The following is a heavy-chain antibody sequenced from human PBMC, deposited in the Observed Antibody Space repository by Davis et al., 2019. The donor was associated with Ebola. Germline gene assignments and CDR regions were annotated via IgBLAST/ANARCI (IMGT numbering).Heavy chain of an antibody. CDR3: AKDYVLMVYAINAFDI. CDR1: GFTFSSYA. D-gene: IGHD2-8*01. V-gene: IGHV3-23*01. CDR2: ISGSGGST. Sequence: PGGSLRLSCAASGFTFSSYAMSWVRQAPGKGLEWVSAISGSGGSTYYADSVKGRFTISRDNSKNTLYLQMNSLRAEDTAVYYCAKDYVLMVYAINAFDIWGQGTMVTVSS. J-gene: IGHJ3*02.